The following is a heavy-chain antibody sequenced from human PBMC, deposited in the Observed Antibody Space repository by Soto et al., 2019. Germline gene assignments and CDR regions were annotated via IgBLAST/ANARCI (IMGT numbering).Heavy chain of an antibody. Sequence: PSETLSLTCTVSGGSISSSSYYWGWIRQPPGKGLEWIGSIYYSGSTYYNPSLKSRVTISVDTSKNQSSLKLSSVTAADTAVYYCARSYSSGWYWFDPWGQGTLVTVSS. V-gene: IGHV4-39*01. CDR3: ARSYSSGWYWFDP. J-gene: IGHJ5*02. CDR2: IYYSGST. CDR1: GGSISSSSYY. D-gene: IGHD6-19*01.